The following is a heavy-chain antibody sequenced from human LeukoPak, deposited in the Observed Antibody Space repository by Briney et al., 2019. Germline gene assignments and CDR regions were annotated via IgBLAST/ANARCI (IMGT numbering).Heavy chain of an antibody. D-gene: IGHD5-12*01. CDR1: GYSFTTYW. CDR2: IYPGDSDT. Sequence: GESLKISCKHFGYSFTTYWIGWVRQMPGKGLEWLGIIYPGDSDTTSRPSFQGQVTISADKSITPAYLQWSGLKASDTAMYHCARQAGSGYSGYYFNHWGPGTLVPLPS. V-gene: IGHV5-51*01. J-gene: IGHJ4*01. CDR3: ARQAGSGYSGYYFNH.